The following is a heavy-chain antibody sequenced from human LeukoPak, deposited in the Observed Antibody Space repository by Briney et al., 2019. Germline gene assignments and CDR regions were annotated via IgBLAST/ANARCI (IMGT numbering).Heavy chain of an antibody. CDR1: GGSISSGSYY. D-gene: IGHD3-16*01. V-gene: IGHV4-61*02. Sequence: SETLSLTCTVSGGSISSGSYYWSWIRQPAGKGLEWIGRIYTTGSTNYNPSLKSRVTISVDTSKNQFSLKLSSVTAADTAVYYCARVAKVWKGAYYFDYWGQGTLVTVSS. CDR3: ARVAKVWKGAYYFDY. CDR2: IYTTGST. J-gene: IGHJ4*02.